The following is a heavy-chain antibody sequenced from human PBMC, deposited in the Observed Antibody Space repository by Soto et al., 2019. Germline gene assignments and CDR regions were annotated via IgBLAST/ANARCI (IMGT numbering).Heavy chain of an antibody. CDR1: GFTFSSYS. Sequence: GGSLRLSCAASGFTFSSYSMNWVRQAPGKGLEWVSYISSSSSYIYYADSVKGRFTISRDNAKNSLYLQMNSLRAEDTAVYYCARDSYYDSSGYFTYYFDYWGQGTLVTVSS. J-gene: IGHJ4*02. V-gene: IGHV3-21*05. CDR3: ARDSYYDSSGYFTYYFDY. CDR2: ISSSSSYI. D-gene: IGHD3-22*01.